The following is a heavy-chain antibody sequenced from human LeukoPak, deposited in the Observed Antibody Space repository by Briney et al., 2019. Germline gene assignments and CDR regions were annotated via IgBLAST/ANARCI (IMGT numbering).Heavy chain of an antibody. V-gene: IGHV3-21*06. CDR2: ITGSSSYI. CDR3: ARAHRTDYYYAMDV. J-gene: IGHJ6*02. Sequence: GGSLRLSCVASGFIFSNYYMNWVRQAPGKGLEWVSSITGSSSYIYYADSVKGRFTISRDNAKNSLYLQMNSLSAEDTALYYCARAHRTDYYYAMDVWGQGTTVTVSS. CDR1: GFIFSNYY. D-gene: IGHD2-8*02.